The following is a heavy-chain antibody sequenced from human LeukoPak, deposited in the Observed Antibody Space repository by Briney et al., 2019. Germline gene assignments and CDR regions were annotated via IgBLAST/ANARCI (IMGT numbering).Heavy chain of an antibody. D-gene: IGHD1-26*01. CDR1: GFSISSYY. CDR2: IYTSGST. J-gene: IGHJ5*02. V-gene: IGHV4-4*07. CDR3: ARGQYSGSYSPSYNWFDP. Sequence: PSETLSLTCTVSGFSISSYYWSWIRQPAGKGLEWIGRIYTSGSTNYNPSLKSRVTMSVDTSKNQFSPKLSSVTAADTAVYYCARGQYSGSYSPSYNWFDPWGQGTLVTVSS.